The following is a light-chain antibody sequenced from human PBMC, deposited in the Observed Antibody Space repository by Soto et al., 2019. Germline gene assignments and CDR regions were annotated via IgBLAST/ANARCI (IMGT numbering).Light chain of an antibody. Sequence: QSALAQPASVSGSPGQLITISCTGTSSDVGGYNYVSWYQQHPGKAPKPMIYEVSNRPSGVSNRFSGSKSGNTASLTISGLQAEDEADYYCSSYTSSTTYVFGTGTKVTVL. J-gene: IGLJ1*01. CDR1: SSDVGGYNY. CDR3: SSYTSSTTYV. CDR2: EVS. V-gene: IGLV2-14*01.